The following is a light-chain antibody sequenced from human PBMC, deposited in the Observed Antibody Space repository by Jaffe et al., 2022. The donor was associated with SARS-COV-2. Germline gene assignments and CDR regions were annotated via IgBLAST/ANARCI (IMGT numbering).Light chain of an antibody. Sequence: DIQMTQSPSSLSASVGDRVTIACRASQSINMYLHWYQQKAGKAPKLLMYAATSLQSGVPSRFSGSGSGTDFTLTISSLQPEDFATYYCQQTFGAPWTFGQGTKVEIK. V-gene: IGKV1-39*01. CDR1: QSINMY. J-gene: IGKJ1*01. CDR2: AAT. CDR3: QQTFGAPWT.